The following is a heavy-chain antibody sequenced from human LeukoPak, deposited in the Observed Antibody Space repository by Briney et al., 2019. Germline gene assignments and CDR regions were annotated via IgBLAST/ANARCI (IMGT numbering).Heavy chain of an antibody. CDR3: ARDQRGQSKLLSRDSRDYGMDV. D-gene: IGHD3-22*01. Sequence: ASVKVSCKASGGTFSNYAINWVRQAPGQGLEWMGRIIPIFGIANYAQKFQGRVTITADKSTSTAYMDLNSLRSEDTAVYYCARDQRGQSKLLSRDSRDYGMDVWAKGPRSPSP. CDR2: IIPIFGIA. V-gene: IGHV1-69*04. J-gene: IGHJ6*02. CDR1: GGTFSNYA.